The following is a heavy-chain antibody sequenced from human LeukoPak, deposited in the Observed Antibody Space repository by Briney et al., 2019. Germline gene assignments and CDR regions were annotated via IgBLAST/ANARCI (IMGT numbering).Heavy chain of an antibody. J-gene: IGHJ5*02. CDR1: GGTFSSYA. Sequence: GASVKVSCKASGGTFSSYAISWVRQAPGQGLEWMGGIIPIFGTANYAQKFQGRVTITADESTSTAYMELSSLRSEDTAVYYCARSIYGDYTSDWFDPWGQGTLVTVSS. D-gene: IGHD4-17*01. CDR2: IIPIFGTA. V-gene: IGHV1-69*13. CDR3: ARSIYGDYTSDWFDP.